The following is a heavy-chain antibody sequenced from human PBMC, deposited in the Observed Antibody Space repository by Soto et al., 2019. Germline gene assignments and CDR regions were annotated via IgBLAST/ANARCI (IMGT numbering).Heavy chain of an antibody. V-gene: IGHV4-39*01. Sequence: SETLSLTCTVSGGSISSSSYYWGWIRQPPGKGLEWIGSIYYSGSTYYNPSLKSRVTISVDTSKNQFSLKLSSVTAADTAVYYCARRNGDYGRHFDYWGQGTLVTVSS. D-gene: IGHD4-17*01. J-gene: IGHJ4*02. CDR2: IYYSGST. CDR1: GGSISSSSYY. CDR3: ARRNGDYGRHFDY.